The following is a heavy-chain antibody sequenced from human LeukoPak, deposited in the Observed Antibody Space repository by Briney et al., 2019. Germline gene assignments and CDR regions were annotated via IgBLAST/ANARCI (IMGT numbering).Heavy chain of an antibody. CDR1: GGSFSGYY. CDR2: IDHSGST. J-gene: IGHJ4*02. CDR3: ARRRPVLEAGTDY. D-gene: IGHD6-13*01. V-gene: IGHV4-34*01. Sequence: SETLSFTCAVYGGSFSGYYWSWIRQPPGKGLEWIGEIDHSGSTDYNPSLKSRVTISVDTSKNQFSLKLTSVTAADTAVYYCARRRPVLEAGTDYWSQGTLVTVSS.